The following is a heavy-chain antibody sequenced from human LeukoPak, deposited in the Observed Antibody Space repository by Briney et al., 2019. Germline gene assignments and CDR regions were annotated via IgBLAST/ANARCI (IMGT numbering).Heavy chain of an antibody. J-gene: IGHJ4*02. CDR1: GGSFSGYY. D-gene: IGHD3-10*01. CDR3: GRRKLWFGELFFDY. CDR2: INHSGST. Sequence: PSETLSLTCAVYGGSFSGYYWSWIRQPPGKGLEWIGEINHSGSTNYNPSLKSRVTISVDTSKNQFSLKLSSVTAADTAVYYCGRRKLWFGELFFDYWGQGTLVTVSS. V-gene: IGHV4-34*01.